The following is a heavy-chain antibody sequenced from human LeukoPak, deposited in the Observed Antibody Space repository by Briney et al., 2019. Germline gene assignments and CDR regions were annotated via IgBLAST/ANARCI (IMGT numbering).Heavy chain of an antibody. D-gene: IGHD3-22*01. CDR3: ASQKESFYDSSGSY. V-gene: IGHV3-23*01. J-gene: IGHJ4*02. Sequence: GGSLRLSCAASGFTFSSYAMSWVRQAPGEGLQLVSSISATGGSTSYADSVKGRFTISRDNSRNTLYLQLNSLRAEDTAIYYCASQKESFYDSSGSYWGQGTLVTVSS. CDR2: ISATGGST. CDR1: GFTFSSYA.